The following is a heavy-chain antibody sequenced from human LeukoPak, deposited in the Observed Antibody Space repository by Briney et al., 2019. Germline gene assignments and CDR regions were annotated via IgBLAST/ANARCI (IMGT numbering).Heavy chain of an antibody. CDR2: IYSGGST. D-gene: IGHD6-6*01. CDR1: GCTVTNNY. CDR3: ASDGSSVFDDAFDI. V-gene: IGHV3-53*01. Sequence: GGSLRLSCAASGCTVTNNYMSWLRQAPGKGLEWVSVIYSGGSTYYADSVKGRFTISRDNSKNTLYLQMNSLRVEDTAVYYCASDGSSVFDDAFDIWGQGTLVTVSS. J-gene: IGHJ3*02.